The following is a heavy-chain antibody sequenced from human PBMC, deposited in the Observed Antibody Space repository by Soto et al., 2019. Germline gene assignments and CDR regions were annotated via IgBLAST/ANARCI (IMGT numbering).Heavy chain of an antibody. CDR1: GYTFTGYY. J-gene: IGHJ6*02. D-gene: IGHD4-4*01. CDR2: INPNSGGT. CDR3: ASQSRTTVTKVLDYYYGMDV. Sequence: QVQLVQSGAEVKKPGASVKVSCKASGYTFTGYYMHWVRQAPGQGLEWMGWINPNSGGTNYAKKFQGWVTMTRDTSLSTAYMELRRLRSDGTAVYYCASQSRTTVTKVLDYYYGMDVWGQGTTVTVSS. V-gene: IGHV1-2*04.